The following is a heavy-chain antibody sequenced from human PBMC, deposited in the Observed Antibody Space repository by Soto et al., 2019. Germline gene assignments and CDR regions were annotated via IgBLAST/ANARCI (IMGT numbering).Heavy chain of an antibody. D-gene: IGHD6-6*01. CDR3: AGSIAGRRPYFYYYHGMDV. CDR1: GGSFSGYY. CDR2: INHSGST. Sequence: SETLSLTCTVYGGSFSGYYWNWIRQPPGKGLEWIGEINHSGSTNFNPSLKSRVTISVDTSKNQFSLKLNSVTAADTAVYYCAGSIAGRRPYFYYYHGMDVWGQGTSVTVSS. V-gene: IGHV4-34*01. J-gene: IGHJ6*02.